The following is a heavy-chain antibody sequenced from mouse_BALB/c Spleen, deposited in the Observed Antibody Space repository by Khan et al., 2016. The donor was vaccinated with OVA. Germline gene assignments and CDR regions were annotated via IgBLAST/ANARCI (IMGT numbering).Heavy chain of an antibody. V-gene: IGHV5-6-5*01. CDR3: ARDYWVAY. CDR2: ISSGDST. CDR1: GFTFSNYA. Sequence: EVELVESGGGLVKPGGSLKLSCAASGFTFSNYAMSWVRQSPEKRLEWVASISSGDSTYYPDSVKGRFTISRDNARNILYLQMSSLRSDDTAMYYCARDYWVAYWGQGTLVTVSA. J-gene: IGHJ3*01.